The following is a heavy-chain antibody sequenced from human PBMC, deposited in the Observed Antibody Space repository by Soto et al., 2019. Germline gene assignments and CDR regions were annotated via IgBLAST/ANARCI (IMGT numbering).Heavy chain of an antibody. CDR1: GGTFSSYA. D-gene: IGHD1-1*01. Sequence: QVQLVQSGAEVKKPGSSVKVSCKASGGTFSSYAISWVRQAPGHGLEWMGGIIPIFGTANYAQKFQGRVTITADESTSTAYMELSSLRSEDTAMYYCARGGHWNVRVKTYIAVWGQGTTVTVSS. CDR2: IIPIFGTA. CDR3: ARGGHWNVRVKTYIAV. V-gene: IGHV1-69*01. J-gene: IGHJ6*02.